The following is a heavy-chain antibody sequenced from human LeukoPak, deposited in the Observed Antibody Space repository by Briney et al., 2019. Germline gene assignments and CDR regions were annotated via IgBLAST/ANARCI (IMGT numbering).Heavy chain of an antibody. CDR1: GFTFDDYA. Sequence: GGSLRLSCAASGFTFDDYAMHWVRQAPGKGLEWVSGISWNSGSIGYADSVTGRFTISRDNAKNSLYLQMNSLRAEDTALYYYAKGIAADYWGQGTLVTVSS. CDR3: AKGIAADY. CDR2: ISWNSGSI. V-gene: IGHV3-9*01. D-gene: IGHD6-13*01. J-gene: IGHJ4*02.